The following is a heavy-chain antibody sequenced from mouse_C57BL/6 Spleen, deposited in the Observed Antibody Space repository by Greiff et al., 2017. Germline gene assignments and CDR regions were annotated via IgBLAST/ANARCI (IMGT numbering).Heavy chain of an antibody. CDR2: IDPSDSYT. D-gene: IGHD2-10*02. CDR3: ARRGYGRYFDV. J-gene: IGHJ1*03. Sequence: QVQLQQPGAELVKPGASVKLSCKASGYTFTIYWMQWVKQRPGQGLEWIGEIDPSDSYTNYNPKFQGKATLTVDTSSSTAYMQLSSLTSEDSAVYYCARRGYGRYFDVWGTGTTVTVSS. CDR1: GYTFTIYW. V-gene: IGHV1-50*01.